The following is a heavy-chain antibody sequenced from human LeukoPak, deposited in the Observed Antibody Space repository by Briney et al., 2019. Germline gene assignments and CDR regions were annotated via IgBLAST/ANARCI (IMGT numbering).Heavy chain of an antibody. CDR1: GGSISSYY. D-gene: IGHD6-19*01. V-gene: IGHV4-4*07. CDR3: ARGSRWLLAFDI. Sequence: SETLSLTCTVSGGSISSYYWSWIRRPAGKGLEWIGRIYTSGSTNYNPSLKSRVTMSVDTSKNQFSLKLSSVTAADTAVYYCARGSRWLLAFDIWGQGTMVTVSS. J-gene: IGHJ3*02. CDR2: IYTSGST.